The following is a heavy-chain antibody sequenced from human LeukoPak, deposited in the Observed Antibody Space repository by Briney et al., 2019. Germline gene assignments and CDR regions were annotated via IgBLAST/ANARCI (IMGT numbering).Heavy chain of an antibody. Sequence: PGGSLRLSCAASGFTVSSNYMSWVRQAPGKGLEWVSLIYSDGTTYYADSVKGRFTTSRDNSKNTLYLQMDSLRAEDTAVYFCATRAEGYYYGSGSYYGMDVWGQGTTVTVSS. J-gene: IGHJ6*02. V-gene: IGHV3-66*01. CDR1: GFTVSSNY. D-gene: IGHD3-10*01. CDR2: IYSDGTT. CDR3: ATRAEGYYYGSGSYYGMDV.